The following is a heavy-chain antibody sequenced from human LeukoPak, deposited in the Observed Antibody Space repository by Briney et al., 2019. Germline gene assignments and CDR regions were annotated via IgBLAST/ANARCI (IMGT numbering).Heavy chain of an antibody. Sequence: GGSLRLSCAASGFTFSSHGMHWVRQAPGKGLEWVAVISYDGSNKYYADSVKGRFTISRDNSKNTLYLQMNSLRAEDTAVYYCAKGSRAVITTVPFDYWGQGTLVTVSS. CDR2: ISYDGSNK. CDR1: GFTFSSHG. CDR3: AKGSRAVITTVPFDY. V-gene: IGHV3-30*18. D-gene: IGHD3-22*01. J-gene: IGHJ4*02.